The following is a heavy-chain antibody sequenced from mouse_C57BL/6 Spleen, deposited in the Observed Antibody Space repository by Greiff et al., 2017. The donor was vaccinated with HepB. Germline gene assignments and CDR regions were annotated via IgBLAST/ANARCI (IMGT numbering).Heavy chain of an antibody. Sequence: QVQLQQSGAELVRPGASVKMSCKASGYTFTSYNMHWVKQTPRQGLEWIGAIYPGNGDTSYNQKFKGKATLTVDKSSSTAYMQLSSLTSEDSAVYFCARDLVLRSGDYYYAMDYWGQGTSVTVSS. CDR1: GYTFTSYN. D-gene: IGHD1-1*01. V-gene: IGHV1-12*01. CDR2: IYPGNGDT. CDR3: ARDLVLRSGDYYYAMDY. J-gene: IGHJ4*01.